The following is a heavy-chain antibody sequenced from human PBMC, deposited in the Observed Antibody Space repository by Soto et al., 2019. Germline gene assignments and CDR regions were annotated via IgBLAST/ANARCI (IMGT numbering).Heavy chain of an antibody. D-gene: IGHD3-10*01. Sequence: VGSLRLSCAASGFTFSKAWMSWVRQAPGKGLEWVGRIKSKTDGGTTDYAAPVKGRFTISRDDSKNTLYLQMNSLKTEDTAVYYCTTPYGSGSNYGMDVWGQGTTVTVSS. V-gene: IGHV3-15*01. CDR1: GFTFSKAW. CDR2: IKSKTDGGTT. CDR3: TTPYGSGSNYGMDV. J-gene: IGHJ6*02.